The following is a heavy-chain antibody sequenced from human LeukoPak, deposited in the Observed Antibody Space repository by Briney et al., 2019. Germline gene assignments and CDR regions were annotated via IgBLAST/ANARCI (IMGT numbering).Heavy chain of an antibody. D-gene: IGHD2-15*01. CDR1: GFTFSIYG. CDR3: AKGYCSGGTCYYYFDY. CDR2: VSYDGSNK. J-gene: IGHJ4*02. V-gene: IGHV3-30*18. Sequence: GGSLRLSCAASGFTFSIYGMHWVRQAPGKGLEWVAAVSYDGSNKYYADSVKGRFTISRDNSKNTLYLQMNSLRAEDTAVHSCAKGYCSGGTCYYYFDYWGQGTLVTVSS.